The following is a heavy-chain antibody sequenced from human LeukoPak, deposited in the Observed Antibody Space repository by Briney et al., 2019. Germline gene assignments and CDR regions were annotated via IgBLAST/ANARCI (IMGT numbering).Heavy chain of an antibody. J-gene: IGHJ4*02. V-gene: IGHV1-69*04. Sequence: SVKVSCKASGGTFSSYAISWVRQAPGQGLEWMGRIIPILGIANYAQKFQGRVTITADKSTSTAYMELSSLRSEDTAVYYCAREGYCSSTSCRYFDYWGQGTLVTVSS. CDR2: IIPILGIA. D-gene: IGHD2-2*01. CDR1: GGTFSSYA. CDR3: AREGYCSSTSCRYFDY.